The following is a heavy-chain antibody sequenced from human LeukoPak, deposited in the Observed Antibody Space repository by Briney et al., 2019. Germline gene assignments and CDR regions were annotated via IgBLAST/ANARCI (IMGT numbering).Heavy chain of an antibody. CDR2: IYHSGST. V-gene: IGHV4-38-2*02. CDR3: ARAREGYSSYYYYYYYMDV. J-gene: IGHJ6*03. D-gene: IGHD5-18*01. Sequence: KPSETLSLTCTVSGYSISSGYYWGWIRQPPGNGLEWIGSIYHSGSTYYNPSLKSRVTISVDTSKNQFSLKLSSVTAADTAVYYCARAREGYSSYYYYYYYMDVWGKGTTVTISS. CDR1: GYSISSGYY.